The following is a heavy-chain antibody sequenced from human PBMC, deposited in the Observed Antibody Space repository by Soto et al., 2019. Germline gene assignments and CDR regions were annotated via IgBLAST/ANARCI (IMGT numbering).Heavy chain of an antibody. CDR3: AKDYGDEGELPAPYYYYCMDV. CDR2: ISNDGSNK. V-gene: IGHV3-30*18. CDR1: GFTFSSYG. J-gene: IGHJ6*02. D-gene: IGHD1-26*01. Sequence: QVQLVESGGGVVQPGRSLRLSCAASGFTFSSYGMHWVRQAPGKGLEWVAVISNDGSNKYYADSVKGRFTISSDNSNKTLYLQLSILRAEDTSVYYCAKDYGDEGELPAPYYYYCMDVWGQGTTVTVAS.